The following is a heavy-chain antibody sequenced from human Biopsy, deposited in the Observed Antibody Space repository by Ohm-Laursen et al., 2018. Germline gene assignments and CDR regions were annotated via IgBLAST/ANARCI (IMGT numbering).Heavy chain of an antibody. D-gene: IGHD4-17*01. V-gene: IGHV4-59*08. Sequence: GTPSLTCTVSGGSTSSSYWTWVRQPPGKGLEWIGYISYSGITNYNASLKSRLTISIDTSKNQFSLKLTSVTAADTAVYYCARLPHGDYRYNFDYWGQGTLVTVSS. CDR1: GGSTSSSY. J-gene: IGHJ4*02. CDR3: ARLPHGDYRYNFDY. CDR2: ISYSGIT.